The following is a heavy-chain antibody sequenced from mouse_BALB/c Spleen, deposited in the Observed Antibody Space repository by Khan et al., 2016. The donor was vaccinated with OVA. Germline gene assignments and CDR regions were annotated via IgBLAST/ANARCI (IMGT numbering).Heavy chain of an antibody. V-gene: IGHV1-53*01. Sequence: VQLKQSGAELVKPGASVKLSCKASGYTFSSYYMYWVQQRPGQGLEWIGGINPNNGGPNFNEKFKTKATLTVDKSSSTAYMHLSSLTSEDSAVSYCTRSGYGNPFAYWGQGTLVTVSP. CDR2: INPNNGGP. CDR1: GYTFSSYY. CDR3: TRSGYGNPFAY. D-gene: IGHD2-1*01. J-gene: IGHJ3*01.